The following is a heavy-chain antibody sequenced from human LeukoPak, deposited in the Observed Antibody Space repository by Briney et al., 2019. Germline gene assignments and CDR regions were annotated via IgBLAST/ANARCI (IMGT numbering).Heavy chain of an antibody. V-gene: IGHV3-30*02. CDR2: IKHDESRI. CDR1: GFTFSNYG. J-gene: IGHJ4*02. CDR3: AKEPPSFHFSGASFDY. D-gene: IGHD3-10*01. Sequence: GGSLRLSCAASGFTFSNYGMHWVRQAPGKGLEWVAFIKHDESRIHYPDSLKGRLTISRDTAKNTLHLQMNSLAVEDTAVYYCAKEPPSFHFSGASFDYWGKETLVTVPS.